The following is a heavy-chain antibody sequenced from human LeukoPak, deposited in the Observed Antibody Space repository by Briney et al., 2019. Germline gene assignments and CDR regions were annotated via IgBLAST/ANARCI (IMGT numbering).Heavy chain of an antibody. Sequence: ASVKVSCKASGYTFTSFGVSWVRQAPGQGLEWLGWINPNSGGTNYAQKFQGWVTMTRDTSISTAYMELSRLRSDDTAVYYCARDGIAAAGNWFDPWGQGTLVTVSS. V-gene: IGHV1-2*04. CDR1: GYTFTSFG. CDR2: INPNSGGT. D-gene: IGHD6-13*01. CDR3: ARDGIAAAGNWFDP. J-gene: IGHJ5*02.